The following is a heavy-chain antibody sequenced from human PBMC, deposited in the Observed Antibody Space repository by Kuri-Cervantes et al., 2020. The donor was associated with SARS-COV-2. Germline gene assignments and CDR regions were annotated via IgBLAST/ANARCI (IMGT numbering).Heavy chain of an antibody. D-gene: IGHD1-1*01. J-gene: IGHJ6*03. CDR2: VYYSWST. V-gene: IGHV4-59*05. CDR3: ARGWDYNTAHMDV. Sequence: SETLSLTCAVYGGSLSGSYWSWIRQSPGKRLEWIGSVYYSWSTYYNPTLKSRATISADRSKNQFSLQLNSVNVTDTAVYYCARGWDYNTAHMDVWGEGTTVTVSS. CDR1: GGSLSGSY.